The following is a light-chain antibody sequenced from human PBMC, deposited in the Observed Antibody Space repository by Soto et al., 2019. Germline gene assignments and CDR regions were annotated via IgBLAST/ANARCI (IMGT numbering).Light chain of an antibody. CDR2: DAS. Sequence: EIVLTQSPATLSLSPGERATLSCRASQSVSSNLAWYQQKRGQAPRLLIYDASNRATGIPARFSGSGSGTDFTLTISSLEPEDFAVYYCQQRTNWPLTLGGGTKVDIK. CDR1: QSVSSN. CDR3: QQRTNWPLT. J-gene: IGKJ4*01. V-gene: IGKV3-11*01.